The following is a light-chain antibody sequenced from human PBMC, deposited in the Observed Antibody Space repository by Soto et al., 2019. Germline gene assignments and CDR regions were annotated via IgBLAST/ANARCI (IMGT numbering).Light chain of an antibody. CDR3: QQYGSLSWT. Sequence: PGERATLSCRASQSVSSNYLAWYQQRPGQAPRLLIYGASTRATGIPDRFSGSGSGTDFTLTISRLEPEDFAGYYCQQYGSLSWTFGQGTKVEIK. J-gene: IGKJ1*01. CDR2: GAS. CDR1: QSVSSNY. V-gene: IGKV3-20*01.